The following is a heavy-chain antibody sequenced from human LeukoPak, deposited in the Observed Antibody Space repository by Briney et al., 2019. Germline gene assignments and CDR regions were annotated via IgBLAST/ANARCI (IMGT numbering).Heavy chain of an antibody. Sequence: PGGSLRLSCAASGFTFSSYWMSWVRQAPGKVLEWVANIKQDVSEKYYVDSVKGRSTISRDNAKNSLYLQMNSLRAEDTAVYYCAREHYDFWSGYYGYWGQGTLVTVSS. CDR3: AREHYDFWSGYYGY. CDR2: IKQDVSEK. D-gene: IGHD3-3*01. V-gene: IGHV3-7*01. J-gene: IGHJ4*02. CDR1: GFTFSSYW.